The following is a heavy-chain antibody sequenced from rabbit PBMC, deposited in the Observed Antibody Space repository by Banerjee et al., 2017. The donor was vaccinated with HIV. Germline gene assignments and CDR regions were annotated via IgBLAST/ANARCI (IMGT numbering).Heavy chain of an antibody. CDR2: IDPIFGST. CDR3: ARASSSGYIGYYFKL. Sequence: QLEESGGGLVQPEGSLTLTCTASGFTISSSYYMSWVRQAPGKGLEWIGYIDPIFGSTDYASWVNGRFTISSHNAQNTLYLQLNSLTAADTATYFCARASSSGYIGYYFKLWGPGTLVTVS. D-gene: IGHD1-1*01. CDR1: GFTISSSYY. J-gene: IGHJ4*01. V-gene: IGHV1S7*01.